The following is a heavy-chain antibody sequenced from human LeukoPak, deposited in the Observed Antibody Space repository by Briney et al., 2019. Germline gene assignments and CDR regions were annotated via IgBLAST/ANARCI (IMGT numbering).Heavy chain of an antibody. CDR1: GYTFTGYY. Sequence: GASVKVSCKASGYTFTGYYMHWVRQAPGQGLEWMGWINPNSGGTNYAQKLQGRVTMTRDTSISTAYMELSRLRSDDTAVYYCARDHQDQWERFDYWGQGTLVTVSS. J-gene: IGHJ4*02. CDR3: ARDHQDQWERFDY. D-gene: IGHD1-26*01. CDR2: INPNSGGT. V-gene: IGHV1-2*02.